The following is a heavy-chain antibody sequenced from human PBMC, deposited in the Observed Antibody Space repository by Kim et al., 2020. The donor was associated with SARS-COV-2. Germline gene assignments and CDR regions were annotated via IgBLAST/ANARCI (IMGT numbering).Heavy chain of an antibody. V-gene: IGHV4-39*01. CDR3: ARPREAVAGTIIY. J-gene: IGHJ4*02. Sequence: NPSLKSRVTISVDTSKNQFSLKLSSVTAADTAVYYCARPREAVAGTIIYWGQGTLVTVSS. D-gene: IGHD6-19*01.